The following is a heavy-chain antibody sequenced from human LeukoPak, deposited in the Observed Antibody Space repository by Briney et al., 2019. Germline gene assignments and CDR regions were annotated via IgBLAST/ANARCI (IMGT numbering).Heavy chain of an antibody. D-gene: IGHD3-22*01. J-gene: IGHJ4*02. CDR1: GFTFSGYW. V-gene: IGHV3-7*05. CDR3: ATYYHTSSGCKD. CDR2: IKEDGGEK. Sequence: GGSLSVSCAASGFTFSGYWMAWVRQAPGKGLEWVANIKEDGGEKYYVDSVKGRFTISRDNAKNSLYLHMTSLRAEDTAVYFCATYYHTSSGCKDWGQGTLVTVSS.